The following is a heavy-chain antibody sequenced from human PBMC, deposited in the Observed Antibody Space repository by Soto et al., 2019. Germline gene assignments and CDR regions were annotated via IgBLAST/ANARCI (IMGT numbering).Heavy chain of an antibody. J-gene: IGHJ4*02. D-gene: IGHD3-22*01. CDR1: GFTFSSYW. CDR3: ARDXVRGYYDSSGYFTALDY. CDR2: IKQDGSEK. V-gene: IGHV3-7*01. Sequence: PGGSLRLSCAASGFTFSSYWMSWVRQAPGKGLEWVANIKQDGSEKYYVDSVKGRFTISRDNAKNSLYLQMNSLRAEDTAVYYCARDXVRGYYDSSGYFTALDYWGQGTLVTVSS.